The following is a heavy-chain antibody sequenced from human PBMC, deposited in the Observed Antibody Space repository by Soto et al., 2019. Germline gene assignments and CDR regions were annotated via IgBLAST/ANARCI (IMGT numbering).Heavy chain of an antibody. CDR2: ISYDGSNK. Sequence: QVQLVESGGGVVQPGRSLRLSCAASGFTFSSYAMHWVRQAPGKGLEWVAVISYDGSNKYYADSVKGRFTISRDNSKNTLYLQMNSLRAEDTAVYYCASGWELLPLGYWGQGTLVTVSS. CDR3: ASGWELLPLGY. D-gene: IGHD1-26*01. CDR1: GFTFSSYA. V-gene: IGHV3-30-3*01. J-gene: IGHJ4*02.